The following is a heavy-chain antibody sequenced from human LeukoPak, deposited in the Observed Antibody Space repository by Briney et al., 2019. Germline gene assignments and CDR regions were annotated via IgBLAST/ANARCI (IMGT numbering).Heavy chain of an antibody. V-gene: IGHV3-23*01. CDR3: AKRSGYTTGWFFDF. Sequence: PGGSLRLSCAASGFTFSTYAMSWVRQAPGKGLEWVSAISASGAGTYYAESVKGRFTISRDNSKNTLFLQMNSLRAEDTAVFYCAKRSGYTTGWFFDFWGQGTLVTVSS. J-gene: IGHJ4*02. D-gene: IGHD6-19*01. CDR2: ISASGAGT. CDR1: GFTFSTYA.